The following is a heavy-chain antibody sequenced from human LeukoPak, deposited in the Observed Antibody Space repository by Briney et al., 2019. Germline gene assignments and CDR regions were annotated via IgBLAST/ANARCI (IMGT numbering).Heavy chain of an antibody. J-gene: IGHJ4*02. V-gene: IGHV1-2*02. CDR2: INPNSGGT. CDR1: GYTFTGYH. D-gene: IGHD3-16*02. CDR3: ARVYDYVWGSYREAVGY. Sequence: GASVKVSCKASGYTFTGYHMHWVRQAPGQGLEWMGWINPNSGGTNYAQKFQGRVTMTRDTSISTAYMELSRLRSDDTAVYYCARVYDYVWGSYREAVGYWGQGTLVTVSS.